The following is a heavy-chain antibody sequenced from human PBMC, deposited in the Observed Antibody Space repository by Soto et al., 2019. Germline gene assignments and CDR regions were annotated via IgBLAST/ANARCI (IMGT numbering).Heavy chain of an antibody. J-gene: IGHJ5*02. CDR2: IYYSGST. Sequence: QLQLQESGPGLVKPSETLSLTCTVSGGSISSSSYYWGWIRQPPGKGLEWIGSIYYSGSTYYNPSHDARAPXSXTXXKTQFARKLSSVTAADTAVYYCARHQSHSSSYVDPWGQGTLVTVSS. V-gene: IGHV4-39*01. CDR1: GGSISSSSYY. CDR3: ARHQSHSSSYVDP. D-gene: IGHD6-13*01.